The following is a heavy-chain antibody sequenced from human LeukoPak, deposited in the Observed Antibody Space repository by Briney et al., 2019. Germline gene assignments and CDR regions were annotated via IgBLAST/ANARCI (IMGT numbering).Heavy chain of an antibody. V-gene: IGHV3-23*01. Sequence: PGGFLRLSCAASGFTFSSCAMSWVRQAPGKGLEWVSTITGIGGSTYYADSVKGRFTISRDNSKNTLYLQMNSLRAEDTALYYCAKDRTVGASYWYFDLWGRGTLVTVSS. CDR2: ITGIGGST. CDR1: GFTFSSCA. J-gene: IGHJ2*01. D-gene: IGHD1-26*01. CDR3: AKDRTVGASYWYFDL.